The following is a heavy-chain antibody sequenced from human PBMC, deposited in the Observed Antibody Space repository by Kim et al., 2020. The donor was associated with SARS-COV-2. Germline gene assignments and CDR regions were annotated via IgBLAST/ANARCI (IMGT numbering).Heavy chain of an antibody. D-gene: IGHD3-16*01. CDR2: IYYSGTT. Sequence: SETLSLTCTVSGGSISSSNYYWGWIRQPPGKGLEWIGSIYYSGTTYYNPSLKSRVTISVDTSKNQLSLKLSSVTAADTAVYYCGRLSWGSTGDAFDIWGQGTMVTVSS. V-gene: IGHV4-39*01. CDR1: GGSISSSNYY. CDR3: GRLSWGSTGDAFDI. J-gene: IGHJ3*02.